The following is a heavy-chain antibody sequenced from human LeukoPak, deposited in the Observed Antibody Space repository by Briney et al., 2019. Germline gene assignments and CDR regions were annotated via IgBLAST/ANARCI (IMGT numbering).Heavy chain of an antibody. CDR3: ARDGRDEGYGGNNDAFDI. CDR1: GGSFSGYY. J-gene: IGHJ3*02. V-gene: IGHV4-34*01. CDR2: INHSGST. Sequence: SETLSLTCAVYGGSFSGYYWSWIRQPPGKGLEWIGEINHSGSTNYNPSLKSRVTISVDTSKNQFSLKLSSVTAADTAVYYCARDGRDEGYGGNNDAFDIWGQGTMVTVSS. D-gene: IGHD4-23*01.